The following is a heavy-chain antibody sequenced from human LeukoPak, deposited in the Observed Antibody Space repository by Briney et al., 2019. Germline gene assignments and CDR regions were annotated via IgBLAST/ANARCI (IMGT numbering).Heavy chain of an antibody. CDR3: AKARPDFDY. J-gene: IGHJ4*02. V-gene: IGHV3-30*18. CDR1: GFTFSSYG. CDR2: ISYDGSNK. Sequence: PGGSLRLSCAASGFTFSSYGMHWVRQAPGKGLEWVAVISYDGSNKYYADSVKGRFTISRDNSKNTLYLQMNSLRAEDTAVYYCAKARPDFDYWGQGTLVTVSS. D-gene: IGHD6-6*01.